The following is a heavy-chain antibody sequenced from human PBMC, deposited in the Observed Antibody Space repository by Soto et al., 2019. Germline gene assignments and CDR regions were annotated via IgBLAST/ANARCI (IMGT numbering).Heavy chain of an antibody. J-gene: IGHJ4*02. CDR3: ARDWVEAVAGKYFDY. D-gene: IGHD6-19*01. V-gene: IGHV1-18*01. CDR2: ISAYNGNT. Sequence: GASVKVSCKASGYTFTSYGISWVRQAPGQGLEWMGWISAYNGNTNYAQKLQGRVTMTTDTSTSTAYMELRSLRSDDTAVYYCARDWVEAVAGKYFDYLGQGTLVTVSS. CDR1: GYTFTSYG.